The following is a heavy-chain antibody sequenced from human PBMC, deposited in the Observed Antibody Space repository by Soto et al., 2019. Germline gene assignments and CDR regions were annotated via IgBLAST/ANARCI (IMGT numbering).Heavy chain of an antibody. J-gene: IGHJ4*02. CDR2: INPNSGDT. CDR1: GDTFIGYY. V-gene: IGHV1-2*04. CDR3: AREGGYCSGGSCFDY. Sequence: ASVKVSCKTSGDTFIGYYMHWVRQAPGQGLEWMGWINPNSGDTKYAQRFQGWVTMTRDTSVSTAYMELSRLKSDDTAVYYCAREGGYCSGGSCFDYWAQGTLVTVS. D-gene: IGHD2-15*01.